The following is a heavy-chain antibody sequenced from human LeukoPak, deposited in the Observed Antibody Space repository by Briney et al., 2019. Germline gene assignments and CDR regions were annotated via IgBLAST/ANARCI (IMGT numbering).Heavy chain of an antibody. J-gene: IGHJ4*02. Sequence: GGSLRLSCAASGFTFSSYVMSWVRQAPGKGLEWVAVISNHGNNIEYVDSVKGRFTISRDNSKNTLFLQMNSLRADDTAVYYCAKMGAPIDYWGQGTLVTVSS. D-gene: IGHD1-26*01. CDR1: GFTFSSYV. CDR2: ISNHGNNI. CDR3: AKMGAPIDY. V-gene: IGHV3-30*18.